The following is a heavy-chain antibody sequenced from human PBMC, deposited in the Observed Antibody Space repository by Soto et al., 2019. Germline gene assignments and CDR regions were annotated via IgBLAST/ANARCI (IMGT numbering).Heavy chain of an antibody. V-gene: IGHV4-39*01. CDR1: GGSISSSSYY. CDR3: ARQPGRRGIAAPLYNRVDP. CDR2: IYYSGST. Sequence: PSETLSLTCTVSGGSISSSSYYWGWIRQPPGKGLEWIGSIYYSGSTYYNPSLKSRVTISVDTSKNQFSLKLSSVTAADTAVYYRARQPGRRGIAAPLYNRVDPWGQGTLVTVSS. J-gene: IGHJ5*02. D-gene: IGHD6-6*01.